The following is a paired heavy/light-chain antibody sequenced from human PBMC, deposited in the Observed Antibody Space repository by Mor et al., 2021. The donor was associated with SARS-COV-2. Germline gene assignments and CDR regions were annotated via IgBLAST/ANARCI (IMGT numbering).Light chain of an antibody. V-gene: IGKV3-15*01. CDR2: GAS. CDR3: QHYNNWLYT. CDR1: QSVSSN. J-gene: IGKJ2*01. Sequence: EIVMTQSPATLSVSPGERATLSCRASQSVSSNLAWYQQKPGQAPRLLIYGASTRATGIPARFSGSGSGTEFTLTISSLQSADFAVYYCQHYNNWLYTFGQGTKLEIK.
Heavy chain of an antibody. Sequence: QVQLVESGGGVVQPGRSLRLSCAASGLTFSRHGMHWVRQAPGKGLEWVAVIWFAGSTKFYADSVKGRFTISRDNSKNTLYLQLNSLRTEDTAMYYCASSTAHSFEGLWYFDLWGRGTLVTVSS. CDR3: ASSTAHSFEGLWYFDL. J-gene: IGHJ2*01. CDR1: GLTFSRHG. CDR2: IWFAGSTK. V-gene: IGHV3-33*01.